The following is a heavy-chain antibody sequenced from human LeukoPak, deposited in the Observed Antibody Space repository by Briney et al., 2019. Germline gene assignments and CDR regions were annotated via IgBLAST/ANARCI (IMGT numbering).Heavy chain of an antibody. J-gene: IGHJ4*02. Sequence: GGSLRLSCAASGFTFSSYGMHWVRQAPGKELEWVAVISYDGSNKYYADSVKGRFTISRDNSKNTLYLQMNSLRAEDTAVYYCAKESHDSSGWYYFDYWGQGTLVTVSS. CDR2: ISYDGSNK. V-gene: IGHV3-30*18. D-gene: IGHD6-19*01. CDR1: GFTFSSYG. CDR3: AKESHDSSGWYYFDY.